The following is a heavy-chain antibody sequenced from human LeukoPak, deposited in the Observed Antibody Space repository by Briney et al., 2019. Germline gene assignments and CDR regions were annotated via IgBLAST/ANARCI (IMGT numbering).Heavy chain of an antibody. CDR3: ARGRAVASDY. V-gene: IGHV4-34*01. D-gene: IGHD6-19*01. CDR1: GGSISTYY. Sequence: SETLSLTCTVSGGSISTYYWSWIRQPPGKGLEWIGEINHSGSTNYNPSLKSRLTISVDTSKNQFSLKLGSVTAADTAVYYCARGRAVASDYWGQGTLVTVSS. CDR2: INHSGST. J-gene: IGHJ4*02.